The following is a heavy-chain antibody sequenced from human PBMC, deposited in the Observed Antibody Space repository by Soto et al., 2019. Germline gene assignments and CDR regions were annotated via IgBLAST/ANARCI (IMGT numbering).Heavy chain of an antibody. CDR2: ISGSGGST. CDR3: AKYLNGLGY. V-gene: IGHV3-23*01. J-gene: IGHJ4*02. CDR1: GFKCVSLG. Sequence: PGGSMRLWWAASGFKCVSLGRSWVRQAPGKGLEWVSAISGSGGSTYYADSVKGRFTISRDNSKNTLYLQMNSLRAEDTAVYYCAKYLNGLGYWGQGTLVTVSS. D-gene: IGHD1-1*01.